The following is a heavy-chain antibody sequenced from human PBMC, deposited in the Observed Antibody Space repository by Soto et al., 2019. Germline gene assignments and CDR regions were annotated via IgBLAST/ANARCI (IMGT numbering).Heavy chain of an antibody. V-gene: IGHV3-21*01. D-gene: IGHD6-19*01. CDR1: GFTFSSYS. Sequence: PGGSLRLSCAASGFTFSSYSMNWVRQAPGKGLEWVSSISSSSSYIYYADSVKGRFTISRDNAENSLYLQMNSLRAEDTAVYYCARNAETGYSSGWYSHYYYYGMDVWGQGTTVTVSS. CDR3: ARNAETGYSSGWYSHYYYYGMDV. CDR2: ISSSSSYI. J-gene: IGHJ6*02.